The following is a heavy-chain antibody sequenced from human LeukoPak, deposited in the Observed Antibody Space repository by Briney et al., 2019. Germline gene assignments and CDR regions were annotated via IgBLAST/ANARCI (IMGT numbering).Heavy chain of an antibody. Sequence: SETLSLTCAVYGGSFSGYYWSWIRQPPGKGLEWIGEINHSGSTNYNPSLKSRVTISVDTSKNQFSLKLSSVTAADTAVYYCARRRGWAYYFDYWGQGTLVTASS. D-gene: IGHD3-16*01. V-gene: IGHV4-34*01. J-gene: IGHJ4*02. CDR2: INHSGST. CDR1: GGSFSGYY. CDR3: ARRRGWAYYFDY.